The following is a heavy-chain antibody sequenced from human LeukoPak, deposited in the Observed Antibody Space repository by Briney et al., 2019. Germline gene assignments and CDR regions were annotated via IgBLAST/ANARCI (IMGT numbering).Heavy chain of an antibody. J-gene: IGHJ2*01. V-gene: IGHV1-69*05. CDR1: GGTFSSYA. D-gene: IGHD1-26*01. CDR2: IIHIFGTA. CDR3: AREIIVGADWYFDL. Sequence: GASVKVSCKASGGTFSSYAISWVRQAPGQGLEWIGGIIHIFGTANYAQKFQGRVTITTDESTSTAYMELSSLRSEDTAVYYCAREIIVGADWYFDLWGRGTLVTVSS.